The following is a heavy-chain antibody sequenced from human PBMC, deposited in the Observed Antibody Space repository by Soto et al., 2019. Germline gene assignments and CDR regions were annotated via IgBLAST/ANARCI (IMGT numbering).Heavy chain of an antibody. CDR2: INPNCGGT. CDR3: ARGTAARRPVDY. Sequence: ASVKVSCKASGYTFTDYYLHWVRQAPGQGLEWMGWINPNCGGTNYAQKFQGRVTMTRDTSISTAYIELSRLRSDDTAVYYCARGTAARRPVDYWGQGPLVTVSS. D-gene: IGHD6-6*01. V-gene: IGHV1-2*02. J-gene: IGHJ4*02. CDR1: GYTFTDYY.